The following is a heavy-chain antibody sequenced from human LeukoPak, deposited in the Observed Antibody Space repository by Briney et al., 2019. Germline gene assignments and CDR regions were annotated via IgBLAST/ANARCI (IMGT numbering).Heavy chain of an antibody. CDR1: GFTSTSYS. V-gene: IGHV3-23*01. Sequence: GGSLRLSCAASGFTSTSYSMNWVRQAPGKGLEWVSTISGGGGSTYYADSVKGRFTISRDNSKNTLYLQVNSLRAEDAAVYYCAKGGKWDVTPFDYWGQGTLVTVSS. J-gene: IGHJ4*02. D-gene: IGHD1-26*01. CDR2: ISGGGGST. CDR3: AKGGKWDVTPFDY.